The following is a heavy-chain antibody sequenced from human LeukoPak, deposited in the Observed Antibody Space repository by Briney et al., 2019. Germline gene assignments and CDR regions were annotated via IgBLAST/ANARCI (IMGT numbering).Heavy chain of an antibody. CDR2: ISGSGTII. V-gene: IGHV3-11*04. CDR1: GFNFNEFY. J-gene: IGHJ4*02. CDR3: ARGPITMILLPWY. D-gene: IGHD3-22*01. Sequence: GGSLRLSCAASGFNFNEFYMSWIRQAPGKGLECISYISGSGTIIYFADSVKGRFTISRDNAKNSLYLQMDSLRAEDTAVYYCARGPITMILLPWYWGQGTLVTVSS.